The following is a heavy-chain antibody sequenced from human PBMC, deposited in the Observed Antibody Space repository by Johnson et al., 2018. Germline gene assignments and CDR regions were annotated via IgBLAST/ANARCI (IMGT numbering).Heavy chain of an antibody. V-gene: IGHV4-59*01. J-gene: IGHJ3*01. CDR1: GVSLSLYQ. CDR3: AREIFAATPPGNDGFDV. D-gene: IGHD3-3*01. CDR2: IYESGRT. Sequence: QVQLQESGPGLVKPSETLSLICTVSGVSLSLYQWDWIRQPPGKGLEWIGVIYESGRTRYNPSLNRRVPISKDASKNPFPLRVDSVPAADTAVYYCAREIFAATPPGNDGFDVWGQGTRVMVST.